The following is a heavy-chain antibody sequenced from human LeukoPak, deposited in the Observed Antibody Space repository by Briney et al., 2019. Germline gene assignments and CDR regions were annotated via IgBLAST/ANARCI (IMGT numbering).Heavy chain of an antibody. V-gene: IGHV4-4*08. D-gene: IGHD1-26*01. Sequence: SETLSLTCTVSGGSISVYHWSWIRQPPGKGLEWIGYLYDTGITNYSPSLKSRVTISVDTSINQISLKLTSVTAADTAIYFCAKEGMGSEATTADGAFDIWGQGTTVTVSS. CDR3: AKEGMGSEATTADGAFDI. CDR1: GGSISVYH. J-gene: IGHJ3*02. CDR2: LYDTGIT.